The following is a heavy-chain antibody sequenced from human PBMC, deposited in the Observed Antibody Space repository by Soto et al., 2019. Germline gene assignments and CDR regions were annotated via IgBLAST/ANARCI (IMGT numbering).Heavy chain of an antibody. CDR2: IYYSGST. CDR3: ARGTHDFWSGYGWFDP. J-gene: IGHJ5*02. D-gene: IGHD3-3*01. CDR1: GGSISSGDYY. Sequence: PSETLSLTCTVSGGSISSGDYYWSWIRQPPGKGLEWIGYIYYSGSTYYNPSLKSRVTISVDTSKNQFSLKLSSVTAADTAVYYCARGTHDFWSGYGWFDPWGQGTMVTVYS. V-gene: IGHV4-30-4*01.